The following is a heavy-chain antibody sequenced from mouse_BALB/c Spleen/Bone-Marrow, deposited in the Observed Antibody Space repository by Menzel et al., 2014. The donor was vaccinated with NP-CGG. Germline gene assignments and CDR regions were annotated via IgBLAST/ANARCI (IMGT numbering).Heavy chain of an antibody. CDR1: GYTFSRYW. CDR2: ILPGSGST. J-gene: IGHJ3*01. Sequence: VQLQQSGAELMKPGASVKISCKATGYTFSRYWIEWVKQRPGHGPEWIGEILPGSGSTNYNEKFKGKATFTADTSSNTAYMQLSSLTSEDSAVYYCARNYGNYVWFANWGQGTLVTVSA. CDR3: ARNYGNYVWFAN. D-gene: IGHD2-1*01. V-gene: IGHV1-9*01.